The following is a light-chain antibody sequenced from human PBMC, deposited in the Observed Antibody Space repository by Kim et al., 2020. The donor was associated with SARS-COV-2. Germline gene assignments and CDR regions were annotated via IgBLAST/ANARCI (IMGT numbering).Light chain of an antibody. CDR1: QSIHKW. CDR2: DAS. V-gene: IGKV1-5*01. J-gene: IGKJ1*01. Sequence: ASVGDRVTISCRASQSIHKWLAWYQQKPGTAPKLLIYDASDLEDGVPSRFNGNGSGTEFSLTIGSLQPDDFATYYCQQYNTSLWTFGQGTKVDIK. CDR3: QQYNTSLWT.